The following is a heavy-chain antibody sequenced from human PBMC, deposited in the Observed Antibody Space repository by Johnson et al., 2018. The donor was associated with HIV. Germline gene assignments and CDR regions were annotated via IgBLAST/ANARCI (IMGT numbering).Heavy chain of an antibody. Sequence: VQLVESGGGLVKPGGSLRLSCAASEFTFNDAWMSWVRQAPGKGLEWVSGISWNSGSIGYADSVKGRFTISRDNAKNSLYLQMNSLRAEDTAVYSCAREGNWNDGYDALDIWGQGTMVTVSS. CDR2: ISWNSGSI. V-gene: IGHV3-20*04. CDR3: AREGNWNDGYDALDI. D-gene: IGHD1-20*01. J-gene: IGHJ3*02. CDR1: EFTFNDAW.